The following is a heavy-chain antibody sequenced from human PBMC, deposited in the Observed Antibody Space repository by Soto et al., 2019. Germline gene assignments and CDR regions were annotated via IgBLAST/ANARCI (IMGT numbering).Heavy chain of an antibody. J-gene: IGHJ3*02. CDR1: GFTFSSYS. D-gene: IGHD6-6*01. V-gene: IGHV3-48*01. CDR3: ATSIAARRRAFDI. Sequence: GGSLRLSCAASGFTFSSYSMNWVRQAPGKGLEWVSYISSSSSTIYYADSVKGRFTISRDNAKNSLYLQMNSLRAEDTAVYYCATSIAARRRAFDIWGQGTMVTVSS. CDR2: ISSSSSTI.